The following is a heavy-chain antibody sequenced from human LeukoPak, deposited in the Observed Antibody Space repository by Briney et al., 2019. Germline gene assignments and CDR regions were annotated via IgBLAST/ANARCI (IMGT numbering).Heavy chain of an antibody. J-gene: IGHJ5*02. CDR3: ASTYCSGGSCYGKWWFDP. CDR2: INAGNGNT. D-gene: IGHD2-15*01. CDR1: GYTFTSYA. Sequence: ASVKVSCKASGYTFTSYAMHWVRQAPGQRLEWMGWINAGNGNTKYSQKFQGRVSITRDTSASTAYMELSSLRSEDTAVYYCASTYCSGGSCYGKWWFDPWGQGTLVTVSS. V-gene: IGHV1-3*01.